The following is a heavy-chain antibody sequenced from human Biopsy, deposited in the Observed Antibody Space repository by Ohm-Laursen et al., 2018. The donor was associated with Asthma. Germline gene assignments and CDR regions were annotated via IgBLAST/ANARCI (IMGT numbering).Heavy chain of an antibody. D-gene: IGHD6-13*01. CDR2: ISYTGNT. CDR3: VRGSSSWHHGPFHYYYGLDV. Sequence: SETLSLTCTVSGGSMSSSSYSWGWIRQPPGKGLEWIGSISYTGNTDIPSLRSRVTLSVDTSKNNFSLKLTSVTAADTAVYYCVRGSSSWHHGPFHYYYGLDVWGQGTTATVSS. CDR1: GGSMSSSSYS. J-gene: IGHJ6*02. V-gene: IGHV4-39*02.